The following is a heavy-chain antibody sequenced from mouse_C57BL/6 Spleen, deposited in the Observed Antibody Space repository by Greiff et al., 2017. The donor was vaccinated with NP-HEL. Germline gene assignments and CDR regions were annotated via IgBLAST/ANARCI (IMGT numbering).Heavy chain of an antibody. D-gene: IGHD2-5*01. J-gene: IGHJ4*01. Sequence: VKLMESGAELARPGASVKMSCKASGYTFTSYTMHWVKQRPGQGLEWIGYINHSSGYTKYNQKFKDKATLTADKSSSTAYMQLSSLTSEDSAVYYCARYDYSKSMDYCGQGTSVTVSA. CDR1: GYTFTSYT. V-gene: IGHV1-4*01. CDR3: ARYDYSKSMDY. CDR2: INHSSGYT.